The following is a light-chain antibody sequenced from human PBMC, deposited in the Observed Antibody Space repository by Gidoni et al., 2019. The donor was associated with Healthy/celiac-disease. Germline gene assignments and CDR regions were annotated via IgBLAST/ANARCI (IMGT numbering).Light chain of an antibody. CDR3: QQYGSSPLT. CDR1: QSVSSSY. J-gene: IGKJ4*01. CDR2: GAS. V-gene: IGKV3-20*01. Sequence: IVLTQSPGTLSLSPGERATLSCRASQSVSSSYLAWYQKKPGQAPRLLIYGASSRDTGIPDRFSGSGYGTDFTLTISRLEPEDLAVYYCQQYGSSPLTFGGGTKVEIK.